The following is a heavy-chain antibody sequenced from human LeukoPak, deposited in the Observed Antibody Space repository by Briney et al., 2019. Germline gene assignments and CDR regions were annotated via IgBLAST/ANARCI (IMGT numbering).Heavy chain of an antibody. J-gene: IGHJ6*02. CDR3: ARDHLGTPYYYYSGMDV. V-gene: IGHV3-7*01. CDR2: IKQDGSEK. CDR1: GFTFSSYW. Sequence: GGSLRLSCAASGFTFSSYWMSWVRQAPGKGLEWVANIKQDGSEKYYVDSVKGRFTISRDNAKNSLYLQMNSLRAEDTAVYYCARDHLGTPYYYYSGMDVWGQGTTVTVSS.